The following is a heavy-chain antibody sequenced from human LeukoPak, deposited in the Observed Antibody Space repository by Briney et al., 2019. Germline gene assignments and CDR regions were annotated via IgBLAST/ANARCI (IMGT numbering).Heavy chain of an antibody. CDR2: MNNGPGAT. D-gene: IGHD2-15*01. CDR1: GFSFSPPP. Sequence: GGSLRLSCAASGFSFSPPPMTWFRQPPGKGLEWVSAMNNGPGATFYRDSVGGRFTISRDDSKSTLYLQMNSLRAEDTGTYYCAKTHSDLLDVWGQGTTVTVSS. V-gene: IGHV3-23*01. CDR3: AKTHSDLLDV. J-gene: IGHJ6*02.